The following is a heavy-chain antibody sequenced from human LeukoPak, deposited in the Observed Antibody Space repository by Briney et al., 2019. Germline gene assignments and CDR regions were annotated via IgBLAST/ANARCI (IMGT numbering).Heavy chain of an antibody. CDR1: GFTFNDYS. J-gene: IGHJ5*02. CDR3: AKGLPLPT. V-gene: IGHV3-7*03. Sequence: GGSLRLSCAATGFTFNDYSVNWVRQAPGKGLEWVANIKQDGSEKYYVDSVKGRFTISRDNAKNSLYLQMNSLRAEDTAVYYCAKGLPLPTWGQGTLVTVSS. CDR2: IKQDGSEK.